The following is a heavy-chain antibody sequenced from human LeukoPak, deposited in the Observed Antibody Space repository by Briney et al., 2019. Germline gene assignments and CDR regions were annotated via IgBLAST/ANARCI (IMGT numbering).Heavy chain of an antibody. J-gene: IGHJ4*02. D-gene: IGHD3-22*01. CDR1: GFTFDDYG. Sequence: GGSLRLSCAASGFTFDDYGMSWVRQAPGKGLEWVAGINWNGGSTGYADSVKGRFTISRDNAKNSLYLQMNSLRAEDTAFYYCAKGSPSYYYASSGTRGFDYWGQGTLVTVS. V-gene: IGHV3-20*04. CDR3: AKGSPSYYYASSGTRGFDY. CDR2: INWNGGST.